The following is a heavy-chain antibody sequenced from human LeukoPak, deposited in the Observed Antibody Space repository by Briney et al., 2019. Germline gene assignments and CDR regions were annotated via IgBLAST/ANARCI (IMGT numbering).Heavy chain of an antibody. D-gene: IGHD6-6*01. CDR2: INSDGSST. CDR1: GFTFSSYW. V-gene: IGHV3-74*01. J-gene: IGHJ4*02. Sequence: GGSLRLSCAASGFTFSSYWMHWVRQAPGKGLVWVSRINSDGSSTNYADSVKGGFTISRDNAKNTLYLQMNSLRAEDTAVYYCARDAAIAARLDYFDYWGQGTLVTVSS. CDR3: ARDAAIAARLDYFDY.